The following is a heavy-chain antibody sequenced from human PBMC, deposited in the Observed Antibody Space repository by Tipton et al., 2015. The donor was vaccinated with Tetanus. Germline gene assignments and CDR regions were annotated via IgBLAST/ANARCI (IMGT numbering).Heavy chain of an antibody. Sequence: SLRLSCSASGFAFSNYKMNWVRQAPGKGLEWVASLSSRNSYIDYAESVRGRFTVSRDNAKNSLFLQMTSLRAEDTAIYYCATGVTLDYWGQGTLVTVSS. CDR1: GFAFSNYK. CDR3: ATGVTLDY. J-gene: IGHJ4*02. V-gene: IGHV3-21*01. CDR2: LSSRNSYI.